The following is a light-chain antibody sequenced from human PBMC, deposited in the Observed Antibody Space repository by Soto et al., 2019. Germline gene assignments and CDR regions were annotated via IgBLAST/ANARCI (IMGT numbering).Light chain of an antibody. Sequence: IVMPQSPATLSVSPGERATLSCRASQSIGSTLAWYQQKPGQTPRLLIYDASTRATGIPARFSGIGSGTEFTLILSSLQSEDFAVYYCQHYKTWPLSFGGGTKVEI. CDR2: DAS. CDR3: QHYKTWPLS. V-gene: IGKV3-15*01. CDR1: QSIGST. J-gene: IGKJ4*01.